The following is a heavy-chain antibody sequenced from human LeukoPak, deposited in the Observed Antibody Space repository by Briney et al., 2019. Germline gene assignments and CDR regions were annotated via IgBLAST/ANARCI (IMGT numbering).Heavy chain of an antibody. CDR3: ARGSSAGASLRHDY. D-gene: IGHD1-26*01. CDR2: IKQDGSEE. CDR1: GFTFSSYW. Sequence: GGSLRLSCAASGFTFSSYWMSWVRQAPGKGLEWVANIKQDGSEENFVDSVKGRFTISRDNAKKSLYLQMNSLRAEDRAVYYCARGSSAGASLRHDYWGQGTLVTVSS. J-gene: IGHJ4*02. V-gene: IGHV3-7*01.